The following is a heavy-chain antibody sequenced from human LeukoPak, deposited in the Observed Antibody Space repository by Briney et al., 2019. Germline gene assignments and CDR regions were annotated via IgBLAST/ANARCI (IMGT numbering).Heavy chain of an antibody. CDR2: ISYDGSNK. D-gene: IGHD3-10*01. CDR3: ARALFAGAFYGMDV. CDR1: GFTFSSYG. V-gene: IGHV3-30*03. J-gene: IGHJ6*02. Sequence: GGSLRLSCAASGFTFSSYGMHWVRQAPGKGLEWVAVISYDGSNKYYADSVKGRFTISRDNSENTLYLQMNSLRAEDTAVYYCARALFAGAFYGMDVWGQGTTVTVSS.